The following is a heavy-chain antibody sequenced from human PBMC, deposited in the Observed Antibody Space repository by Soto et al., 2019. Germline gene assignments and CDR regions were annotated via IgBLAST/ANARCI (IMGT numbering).Heavy chain of an antibody. Sequence: EVQLLESGGGLVQPGESLRLSCVASGFSFSTYWMGWVRQAPGTGLKWVANIGRDGGGKSYVDSLKGRFTISRDNARQSVNLQINSLGVEYTAVYDCAACPLSSWFDYWGRGTLVTVSS. V-gene: IGHV3-7*05. CDR3: AACPLSSWFDY. CDR1: GFSFSTYW. CDR2: IGRDGGGK. D-gene: IGHD6-13*01. J-gene: IGHJ4*02.